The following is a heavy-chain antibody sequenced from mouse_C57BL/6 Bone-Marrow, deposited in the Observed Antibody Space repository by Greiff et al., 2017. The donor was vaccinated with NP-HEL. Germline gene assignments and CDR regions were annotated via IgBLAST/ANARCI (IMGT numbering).Heavy chain of an antibody. Sequence: EVQGVESGGGLVQPGGSMKLSCVASGFTFSNYWMNWVRQSPEKGLEWVAQIRLKSDNYATHYAESVKGRFTISRDDSKSSVYLQMNNLRAEDTGIYYCTGRGDGGDYWGQGTTLTVSS. J-gene: IGHJ2*01. CDR3: TGRGDGGDY. CDR2: IRLKSDNYAT. D-gene: IGHD3-3*01. CDR1: GFTFSNYW. V-gene: IGHV6-3*01.